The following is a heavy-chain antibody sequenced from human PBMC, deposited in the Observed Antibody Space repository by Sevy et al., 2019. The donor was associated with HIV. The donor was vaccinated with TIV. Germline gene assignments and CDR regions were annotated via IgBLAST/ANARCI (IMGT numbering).Heavy chain of an antibody. Sequence: GGFLRLSCAASGFTFSNYGMHWVRQAPGKGLEWVAVISYDGSNKYYADSVKGRFTISRDNSKNTLYLQMNSLRAEDTAPSYCAKGKYGDYLNYFDYWGQGTLVTVSS. J-gene: IGHJ4*02. D-gene: IGHD4-17*01. CDR3: AKGKYGDYLNYFDY. V-gene: IGHV3-30*18. CDR2: ISYDGSNK. CDR1: GFTFSNYG.